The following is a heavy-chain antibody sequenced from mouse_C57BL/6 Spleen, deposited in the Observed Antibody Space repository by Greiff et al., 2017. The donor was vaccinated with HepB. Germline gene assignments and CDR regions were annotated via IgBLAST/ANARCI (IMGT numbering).Heavy chain of an antibody. J-gene: IGHJ2*01. CDR1: GYSFTGYY. D-gene: IGHD1-1*01. CDR3: ARLYYYGSSLFDY. Sequence: EVQRVESGPELVKPGASVKISCKASGYSFTGYYMNWVKQSPEKSLEWIGEINPSTGGTTYNQKFKAKATLTVDKSSSTAYMQLKSLTSEDSAVYYCARLYYYGSSLFDYWGQGTTLTVSS. V-gene: IGHV1-42*01. CDR2: INPSTGGT.